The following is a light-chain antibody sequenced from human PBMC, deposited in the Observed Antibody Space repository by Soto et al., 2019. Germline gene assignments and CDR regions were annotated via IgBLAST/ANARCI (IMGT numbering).Light chain of an antibody. Sequence: EIVMPQSPASLSVSPGGRSTLSCMASQSVSTNLAWYQQKPGQAPRLLIHGASTRATGIPARFGGSGSGTEFTLTISSRQSEDSAVYYYQQYYKWPPMTFGQGTKVDIK. CDR2: GAS. J-gene: IGKJ1*01. V-gene: IGKV3-15*01. CDR3: QQYYKWPPMT. CDR1: QSVSTN.